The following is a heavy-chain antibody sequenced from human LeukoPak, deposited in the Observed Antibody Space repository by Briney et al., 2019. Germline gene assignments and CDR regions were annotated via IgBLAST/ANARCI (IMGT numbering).Heavy chain of an antibody. J-gene: IGHJ4*02. CDR1: GYIFNSHD. V-gene: IGHV1-8*01. Sequence: ASVKVSCKASGYIFNSHDINWVRQATGQGLEWMGWMNPYSGNTGYAQKFQGRVTMTRDTSINTAYLEFYSLRSEDTAVYYCARGYSPTLRTTGNDYWGQGTLVTVSS. CDR3: ARGYSPTLRTTGNDY. D-gene: IGHD1-1*01. CDR2: MNPYSGNT.